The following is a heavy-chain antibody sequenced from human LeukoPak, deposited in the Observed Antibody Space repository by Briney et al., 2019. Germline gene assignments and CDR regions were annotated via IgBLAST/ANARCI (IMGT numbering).Heavy chain of an antibody. J-gene: IGHJ3*02. CDR2: ISSSSSYI. Sequence: GGSLRLSCAASGFTFSSYSMNWVRQAPGKGLEWVSSISSSSSYIYYADSVKGRFTISRDNAKNSLYLQMNSLRAEDTAVYYCASIAAALNDAFDIWGQGTMVTVSS. D-gene: IGHD6-13*01. CDR3: ASIAAALNDAFDI. V-gene: IGHV3-21*01. CDR1: GFTFSSYS.